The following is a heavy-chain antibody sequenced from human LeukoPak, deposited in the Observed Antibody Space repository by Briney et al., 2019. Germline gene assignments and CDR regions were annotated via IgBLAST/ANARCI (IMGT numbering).Heavy chain of an antibody. CDR2: IYPGDSDT. D-gene: IGHD4-17*01. J-gene: IGHJ4*02. CDR3: ARIQFATMTAQPFDY. Sequence: GESLKISCKGSGYSFTSYWIGWVRQMPGKGLEWMGIIYPGDSDTRYSPSFQGQVTISADKSISTAYLQWSSLKASDTAMYYCARIQFATMTAQPFDYWGQGTLVTVSS. V-gene: IGHV5-51*01. CDR1: GYSFTSYW.